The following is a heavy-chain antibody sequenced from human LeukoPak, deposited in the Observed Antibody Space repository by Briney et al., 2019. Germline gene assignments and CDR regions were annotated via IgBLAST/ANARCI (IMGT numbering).Heavy chain of an antibody. D-gene: IGHD3-16*01. CDR1: GFTFSNYG. V-gene: IGHV3-33*06. CDR3: AKDGITRGLPGDYYYYHYMDV. CDR2: IWYDGSDE. Sequence: GRSLRLSCAASGFTFSNYGMHWVRQAPGKGLEWVAVIWYDGSDEYYGDSVKGRFTISRDNSKNTLYLQMYSLRAEDTAVYYYAKDGITRGLPGDYYYYHYMDVWGKGTSVTVSS. J-gene: IGHJ6*03.